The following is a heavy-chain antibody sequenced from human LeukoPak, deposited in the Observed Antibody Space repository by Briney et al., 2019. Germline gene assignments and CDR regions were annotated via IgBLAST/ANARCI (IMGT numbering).Heavy chain of an antibody. CDR2: IKQDGSEK. J-gene: IGHJ4*02. CDR3: AREGSYYFDY. D-gene: IGHD1-26*01. Sequence: GGSLRLSCAASGFTFSSYWMSWVRQAPGKGLEWVANIKQDGSEKYYVDSVKGRFTMSRDNAKNSVYLQMNSLRADDTAVYYCAREGSYYFDYWGQGTLVTVSS. CDR1: GFTFSSYW. V-gene: IGHV3-7*01.